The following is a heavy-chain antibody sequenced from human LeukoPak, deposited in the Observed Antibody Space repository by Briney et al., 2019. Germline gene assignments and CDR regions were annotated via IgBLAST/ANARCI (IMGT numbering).Heavy chain of an antibody. V-gene: IGHV3-15*01. J-gene: IGHJ6*03. D-gene: IGHD6-13*01. CDR2: IKSKADGGTT. CDR3: ARAFAAGSYYYYHMDV. CDR1: GFTFSNAW. Sequence: GGSLRLSCAASGFTFSNAWMSWVRQAPGQGLEWVGRIKSKADGGTTDYAAPVKGRFTISRDDSKNTLYLQMNSLRAEDTAVYYCARAFAAGSYYYYHMDVWGKGTTVTISS.